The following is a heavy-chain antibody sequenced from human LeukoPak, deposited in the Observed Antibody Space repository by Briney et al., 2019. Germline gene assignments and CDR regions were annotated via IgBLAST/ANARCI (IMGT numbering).Heavy chain of an antibody. D-gene: IGHD3-10*01. V-gene: IGHV3-21*01. Sequence: GGSLRLSCAASGFTFSSYSMNWVRQAPGKGLEWVSSISRSTRNIYHADSVKGRFTISRDNAKNSLYLQMNSLRAEDTAVYYCARDQREYYYGSGDYWGQGTLVTVSS. CDR1: GFTFSSYS. CDR2: ISRSTRNI. CDR3: ARDQREYYYGSGDY. J-gene: IGHJ4*02.